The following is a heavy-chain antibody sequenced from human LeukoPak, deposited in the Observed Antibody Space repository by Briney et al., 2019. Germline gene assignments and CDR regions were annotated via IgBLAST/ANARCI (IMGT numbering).Heavy chain of an antibody. V-gene: IGHV1-69*05. CDR3: ARDRSDYEIDY. J-gene: IGHJ4*02. CDR2: VIPIFGTA. D-gene: IGHD5-12*01. Sequence: GASVKVSCKASGGTFSSYAISWVRQAPGQGLEWMGRVIPIFGTANYAQKFQGRVTITTDESTSTAYMELSSLRSEDTAVYYCARDRSDYEIDYWGQGTLVTVPS. CDR1: GGTFSSYA.